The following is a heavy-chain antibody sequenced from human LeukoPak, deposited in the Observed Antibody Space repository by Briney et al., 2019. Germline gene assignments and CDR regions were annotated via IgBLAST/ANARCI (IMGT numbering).Heavy chain of an antibody. CDR3: AKDLMNAPRTVTTGWFDP. CDR1: GFTFSSYA. Sequence: PGGSLRLSCAASGFTFSSYAMSWVRQAPVKGLEWVSAISGSGGSTYYADSVKGRFTISRDNSKNTLYLQMNSLRAEDTAVYYCAKDLMNAPRTVTTGWFDPWGQGTLVTVSS. J-gene: IGHJ5*02. D-gene: IGHD4-17*01. CDR2: ISGSGGST. V-gene: IGHV3-23*01.